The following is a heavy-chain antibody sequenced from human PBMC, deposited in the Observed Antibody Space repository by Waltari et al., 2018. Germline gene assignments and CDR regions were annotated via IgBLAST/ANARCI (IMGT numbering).Heavy chain of an antibody. J-gene: IGHJ4*02. Sequence: QVQLVQSGAEVKTPGASVKVRCKASGYTFPRHDINWVRQATGQGLEWMGWMNPNSGNTGYAQKFQGRVTITRNTSISTAYMELSSLRSEDTAVYYCARGGDLRFLEWYDYWGQGTLVTVSS. CDR2: MNPNSGNT. V-gene: IGHV1-8*03. D-gene: IGHD3-3*01. CDR3: ARGGDLRFLEWYDY. CDR1: GYTFPRHD.